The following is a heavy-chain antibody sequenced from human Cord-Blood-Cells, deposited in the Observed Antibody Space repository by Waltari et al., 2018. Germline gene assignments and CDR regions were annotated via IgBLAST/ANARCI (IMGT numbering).Heavy chain of an antibody. J-gene: IGHJ2*01. Sequence: QVQLQQWGAVLLKPSETLSLTCAVYGGSFSGYYCSWIRQPPGKGLEWIGEINHSGSTNYNPSLKSRVTISVDTSKNQFSLKLSSVTAAATAVYYCARGGEQLIYWYFDLWGRGTLVTVSS. D-gene: IGHD6-6*01. CDR1: GGSFSGYY. CDR3: ARGGEQLIYWYFDL. CDR2: INHSGST. V-gene: IGHV4-34*01.